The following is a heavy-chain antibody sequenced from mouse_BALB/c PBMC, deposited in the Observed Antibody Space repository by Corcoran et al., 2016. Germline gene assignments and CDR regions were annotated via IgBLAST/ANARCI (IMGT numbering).Heavy chain of an antibody. V-gene: IGHV9-3-1*01. Sequence: QIQLVQSGPELKKPGETVKISCKASGYTFTNYGMNWVKQAPGKGLKWMGWINTYTGEPTYADDFKGRFAFSFETSASTAYLQINNLKNEDTATYFCARYSSGLMGYAMDYWGQGTSVTVSS. CDR1: GYTFTNYG. CDR2: INTYTGEP. J-gene: IGHJ4*01. D-gene: IGHD3-1*01. CDR3: ARYSSGLMGYAMDY.